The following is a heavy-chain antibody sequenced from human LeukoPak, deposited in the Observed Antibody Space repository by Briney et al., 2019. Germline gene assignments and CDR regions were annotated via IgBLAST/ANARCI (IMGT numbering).Heavy chain of an antibody. CDR2: IGGSGVST. CDR3: AKEVEPLWSGYTWFDP. V-gene: IGHV3-23*01. Sequence: GGSLRLSCVLSDFRFSSYAMSWVRQAPGRGLEWVSGIGGSGVSTFYADSVKGRFSISRDNSKNTVFLQMDSLRVEDTAVYHCAKEVEPLWSGYTWFDPWGQGTLVTVSS. J-gene: IGHJ5*02. D-gene: IGHD3-3*01. CDR1: DFRFSSYA.